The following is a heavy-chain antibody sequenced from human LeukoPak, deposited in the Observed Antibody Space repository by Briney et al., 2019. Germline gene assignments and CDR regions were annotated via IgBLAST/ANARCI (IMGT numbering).Heavy chain of an antibody. J-gene: IGHJ5*01. D-gene: IGHD2/OR15-2a*01. CDR2: ISGTSKYI. CDR1: GFTFSYYS. CDR3: ATEGLTSVIGLDS. Sequence: PGGSLRLSCAASGFTFSYYSMNWVRQAPGKGLEWVSSISGTSKYIFYGDSVKGRFTVSRDNANNSLYLQMDSVRADDTAVYYCATEGLTSVIGLDSWGQGTLVTVSS. V-gene: IGHV3-21*01.